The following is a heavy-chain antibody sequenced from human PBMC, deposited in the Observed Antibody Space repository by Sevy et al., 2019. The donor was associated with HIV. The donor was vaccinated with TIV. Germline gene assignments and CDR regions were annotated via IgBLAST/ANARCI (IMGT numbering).Heavy chain of an antibody. J-gene: IGHJ4*02. CDR1: GYRLSELS. CDR3: ATGREYYDENSGYFDY. D-gene: IGHD3-22*01. Sequence: ASVKVSCKISGYRLSELSMHWVRQAPGKGLEWMGRFDPEDGEIIYAQKFQGRVTVTEDTSTDKAYMELGRLRSEDTAVYYCATGREYYDENSGYFDYWGPGTLVTVSS. CDR2: FDPEDGEI. V-gene: IGHV1-24*01.